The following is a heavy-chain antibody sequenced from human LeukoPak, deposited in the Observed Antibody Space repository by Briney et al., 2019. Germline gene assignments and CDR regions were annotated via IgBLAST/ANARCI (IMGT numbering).Heavy chain of an antibody. J-gene: IGHJ4*02. V-gene: IGHV4-34*01. Sequence: SETLSLTCAVYGGSFSGYYWSWIRQPPGKGLEWIGEINHSGSTNYNPSLKSRVTISVDTPKNQFSLKLGSVTAADTAVYYCARVRLTTVTDYWGQGTLVTVSS. D-gene: IGHD4-17*01. CDR1: GGSFSGYY. CDR2: INHSGST. CDR3: ARVRLTTVTDY.